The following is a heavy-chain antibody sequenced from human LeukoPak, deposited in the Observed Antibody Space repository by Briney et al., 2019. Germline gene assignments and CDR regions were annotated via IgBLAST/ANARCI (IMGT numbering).Heavy chain of an antibody. CDR2: IIPILGIA. CDR3: AGSDLMGVDYYYYYGMDV. Sequence: SVKVSCKASGGTFSSYAISWVRQAPGQGLEWMGRIIPILGIANYAQKFQGRVTITADKSTSTAYMELSSLRSEDTAVYYCAGSDLMGVDYYYYYGMDVWGQGTTVTVSS. D-gene: IGHD2-8*01. CDR1: GGTFSSYA. V-gene: IGHV1-69*04. J-gene: IGHJ6*02.